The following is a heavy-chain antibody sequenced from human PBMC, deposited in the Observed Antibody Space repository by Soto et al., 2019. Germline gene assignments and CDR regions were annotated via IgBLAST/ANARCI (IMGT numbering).Heavy chain of an antibody. D-gene: IGHD5-18*01. CDR1: GDSISTNTNY. Sequence: PSETLSLPCTVSGDSISTNTNYWCCLRQHPGKGLEWIGFISYSGTTSYSPSLKSRVAISLDTSKNQFSLSLSSVTAADTAVYCCARGRGYSYGLDPWGQGTLVTVS. CDR2: ISYSGTT. J-gene: IGHJ5*02. V-gene: IGHV4-30-4*01. CDR3: ARGRGYSYGLDP.